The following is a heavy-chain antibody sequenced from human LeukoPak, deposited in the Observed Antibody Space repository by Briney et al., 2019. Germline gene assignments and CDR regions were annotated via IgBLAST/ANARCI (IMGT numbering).Heavy chain of an antibody. J-gene: IGHJ3*01. CDR3: ARSSYSSSSSV. V-gene: IGHV3-7*03. CDR1: GFTFSGFW. CDR2: INSDGSEG. Sequence: GGSLRLSCAVSGFTFSGFWMSWPRQAPGKGLEWVASINSDGSEGYYADVVKGRFTISRDNAKNSLYLQINSLRAEDTAVYYCARSSYSSSSSVWGQGTMVTVSS. D-gene: IGHD6-6*01.